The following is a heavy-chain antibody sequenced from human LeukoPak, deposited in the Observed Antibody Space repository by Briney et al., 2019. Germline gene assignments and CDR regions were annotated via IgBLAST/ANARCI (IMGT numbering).Heavy chain of an antibody. V-gene: IGHV3-23*01. CDR3: AKTSSGYYYRAGFDY. J-gene: IGHJ4*02. CDR1: GFTFSSYA. Sequence: GGSLRLSCAASGFTFSSYAMSWVRQAPGKGLEWVSAISGSGGSTYYADSVKGRFTISRDNSKNTLYLQMNSLRAEDTAVYYCAKTSSGYYYRAGFDYWGQGTLVTVSS. CDR2: ISGSGGST. D-gene: IGHD3-22*01.